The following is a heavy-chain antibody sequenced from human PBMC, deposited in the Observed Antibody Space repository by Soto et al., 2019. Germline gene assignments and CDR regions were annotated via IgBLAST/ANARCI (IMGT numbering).Heavy chain of an antibody. D-gene: IGHD1-26*01. CDR3: TTGHPVGATGGPDAFDI. CDR2: IKSKTDGGTT. V-gene: IGHV3-15*01. Sequence: GGSLRLSCAASGFTFSNAWMSWVRQAPGKGLEWVGRIKSKTDGGTTDYAAPVKGRFTISRDDSKNTLYLQMNSLKTEDTAVYYCTTGHPVGATGGPDAFDIWGQGTMVTVSS. CDR1: GFTFSNAW. J-gene: IGHJ3*02.